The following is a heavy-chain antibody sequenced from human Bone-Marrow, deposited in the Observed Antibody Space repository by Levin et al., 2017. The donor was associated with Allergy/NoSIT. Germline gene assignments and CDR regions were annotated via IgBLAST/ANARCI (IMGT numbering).Heavy chain of an antibody. Sequence: GGSLRLSCVGSGFTFENHGIHWVRQAPGKGLEWVSVLSYDGTTDYYADSVKGRLTSSRDNSKNTVYLQIQSLTADDTAVYYCARTGGNNRHEFDSWCQGSLVSVSS. V-gene: IGHV3-30*03. D-gene: IGHD1-14*01. CDR2: LSYDGTTD. J-gene: IGHJ4*02. CDR1: GFTFENHG. CDR3: ARTGGNNRHEFDS.